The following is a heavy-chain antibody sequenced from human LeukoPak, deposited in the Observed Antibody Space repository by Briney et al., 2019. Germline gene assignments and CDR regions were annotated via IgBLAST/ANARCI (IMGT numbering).Heavy chain of an antibody. Sequence: ASVKVSCKASGYTFTSYYMHWVRQAPGQGLEWMGIINPSGGSTSHAQKFQGRVTMTRDTSTSTVYMELSSLRSEDTAVYYCARIFGSSGYYRYFDYWGQGTLVTVSS. CDR1: GYTFTSYY. J-gene: IGHJ4*02. V-gene: IGHV1-46*01. D-gene: IGHD3-22*01. CDR3: ARIFGSSGYYRYFDY. CDR2: INPSGGST.